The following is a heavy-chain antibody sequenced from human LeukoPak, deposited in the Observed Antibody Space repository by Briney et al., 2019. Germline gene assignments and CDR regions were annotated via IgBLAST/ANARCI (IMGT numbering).Heavy chain of an antibody. D-gene: IGHD1-26*01. Sequence: ASVKVSCKASGYTFTRYDINCVRQATGHGREWMGWISAYNGNTNHATKLQGRVTMTTDTSTSTAYMEMRSLRSADTAVYYCARDRIVGAKAIGYWGQGTLVTVSS. CDR1: GYTFTRYD. CDR3: ARDRIVGAKAIGY. CDR2: ISAYNGNT. J-gene: IGHJ4*02. V-gene: IGHV1-18*01.